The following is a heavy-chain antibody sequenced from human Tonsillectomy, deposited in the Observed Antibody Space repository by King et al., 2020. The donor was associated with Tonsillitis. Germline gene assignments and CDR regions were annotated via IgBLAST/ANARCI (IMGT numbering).Heavy chain of an antibody. CDR1: GFTFSDCA. V-gene: IGHV3-64D*06. D-gene: IGHD2-8*01. Sequence: VQLVESGGGLVQPGGSLRLSCSASGFTFSDCAMHGVRQAPGKGLEYVSAISSDGGNKYYADSVKGRFTISRDNSKNTLYLQMSSLRAEDTAVYYCVNGGRICTIGVFRFYYYYLDVWGKGTTVTVSS. CDR2: ISSDGGNK. J-gene: IGHJ6*03. CDR3: VNGGRICTIGVFRFYYYYLDV.